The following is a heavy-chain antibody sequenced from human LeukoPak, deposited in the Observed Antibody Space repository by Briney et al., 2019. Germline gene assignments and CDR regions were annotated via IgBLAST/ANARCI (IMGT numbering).Heavy chain of an antibody. V-gene: IGHV4-34*01. CDR2: INHSGST. D-gene: IGHD3-3*01. CDR3: ARKLYYDFWSGSKYFDY. Sequence: PSETLSLTCAVYGVSFSGYYWSWIRQPPGKGLEWIGEINHSGSTNYNPSLKSRVTISVDTSKNQFTLKLSSVTAADTAVYYCARKLYYDFWSGSKYFDYWGQGTLVTVSS. J-gene: IGHJ4*02. CDR1: GVSFSGYY.